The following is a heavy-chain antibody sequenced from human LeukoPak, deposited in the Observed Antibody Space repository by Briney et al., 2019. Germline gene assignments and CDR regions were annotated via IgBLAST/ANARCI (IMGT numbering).Heavy chain of an antibody. CDR3: ARDRDCSGGSCLDY. J-gene: IGHJ4*02. CDR2: ISGSGGST. Sequence: GGSLRLSCAASGFTFSSYAMSWVRQAPGKGLEWVSAISGSGGSTYYADSVKGRFTISRDNSKNTLYLQMNSLRAEDTAVYYCARDRDCSGGSCLDYWGQGTLVTVSS. V-gene: IGHV3-23*01. CDR1: GFTFSSYA. D-gene: IGHD2-15*01.